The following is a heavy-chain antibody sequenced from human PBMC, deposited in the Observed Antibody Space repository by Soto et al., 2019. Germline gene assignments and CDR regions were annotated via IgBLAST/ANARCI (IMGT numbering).Heavy chain of an antibody. CDR3: ARDFGYCSGGSCFGDAFDI. Sequence: ASVKVSCKASGYTFTSYGISWVRQAPGQGLEWMGWISAYNGNTNYAQKLQGRVTMTTDTSTSTAYMELRSLRSDDTAVYYCARDFGYCSGGSCFGDAFDIWGQGTMVTV. D-gene: IGHD2-15*01. V-gene: IGHV1-18*04. CDR1: GYTFTSYG. CDR2: ISAYNGNT. J-gene: IGHJ3*02.